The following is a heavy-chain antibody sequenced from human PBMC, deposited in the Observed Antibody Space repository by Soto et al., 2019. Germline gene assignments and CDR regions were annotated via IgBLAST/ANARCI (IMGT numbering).Heavy chain of an antibody. Sequence: QVQLVQSGTEVKKPGASVKVSCKASGYTFTSYGIHWVRQAPGQRLEWMRWINAANGDTKYSPKFQGRVTITRDTSASTANMELSSLRSEDTAVYYCVRRHVSVTGIDWFDPWGQGTLVTVSS. CDR3: VRRHVSVTGIDWFDP. V-gene: IGHV1-3*01. J-gene: IGHJ5*02. CDR2: INAANGDT. D-gene: IGHD4-4*01. CDR1: GYTFTSYG.